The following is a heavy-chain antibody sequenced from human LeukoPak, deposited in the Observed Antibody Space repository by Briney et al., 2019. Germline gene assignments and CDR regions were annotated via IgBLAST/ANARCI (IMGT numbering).Heavy chain of an antibody. J-gene: IGHJ5*02. D-gene: IGHD2-2*01. V-gene: IGHV1-2*02. Sequence: GASVKVSCKASGYTFTGYYMHWVRQAPGQGLEWMGWINPNSGGTNYAQKFQGRVTMTRDTSISTAYMELSRLRSDDTAVYYCARESSDDIVVVPAAPGDPWGQGTLVTVSS. CDR1: GYTFTGYY. CDR3: ARESSDDIVVVPAAPGDP. CDR2: INPNSGGT.